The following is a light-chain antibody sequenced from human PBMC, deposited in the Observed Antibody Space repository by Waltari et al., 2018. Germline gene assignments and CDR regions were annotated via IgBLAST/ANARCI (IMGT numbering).Light chain of an antibody. CDR1: QSVSNNY. V-gene: IGKV3-20*01. Sequence: EIVLTQSPGTLPLSSGARATKPCRASQSVSNNYLAWYQQKPGQAPRLLIYAASSRVTGIPDRFSGSGSGTDFTLTISRLEPEDFAVYYCQQYGSSPLYTFGQGTKLEIK. J-gene: IGKJ2*01. CDR2: AAS. CDR3: QQYGSSPLYT.